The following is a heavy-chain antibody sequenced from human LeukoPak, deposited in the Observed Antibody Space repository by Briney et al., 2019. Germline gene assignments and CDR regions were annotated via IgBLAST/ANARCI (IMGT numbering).Heavy chain of an antibody. CDR3: VRNLAAGRTPYYFDY. CDR2: ISGNSGNT. V-gene: IGHV3-23*01. D-gene: IGHD6-19*01. CDR1: GFTFSSYA. Sequence: GGSLRLSCAASGFTFSSYAMSWVRQTPGKGLEWVSSISGNSGNTYYADSVKGRFTISRDNSKSTLYLHMNSLRAEDTAVFYCVRNLAAGRTPYYFDYWGQGTLVTVSS. J-gene: IGHJ4*02.